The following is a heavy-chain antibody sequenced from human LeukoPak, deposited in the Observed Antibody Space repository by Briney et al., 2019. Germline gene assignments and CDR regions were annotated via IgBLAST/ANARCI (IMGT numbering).Heavy chain of an antibody. CDR3: TRPFYGDVI. D-gene: IGHD4/OR15-4a*01. J-gene: IGHJ3*02. CDR2: IKSKTDGGTT. CDR1: GFTFSDYY. Sequence: GGSLRLSCAASGFTFSDYYMSWIRQAPGKGLEWVGRIKSKTDGGTTDYAAPVKGRFTISRDDSKNTLYLQMNSLKTEDTAVYYCTRPFYGDVIWGQGTMVTVSS. V-gene: IGHV3-15*01.